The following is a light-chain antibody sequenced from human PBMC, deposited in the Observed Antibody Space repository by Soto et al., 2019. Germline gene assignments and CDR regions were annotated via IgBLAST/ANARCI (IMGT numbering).Light chain of an antibody. Sequence: IVLTQSPGTLSLSPGERVTLSCRASQSVTTRLAWYQHKPGQAPTLLMSGASNRASGVPVRFSCSGSGTDFTLTITRLEHEDFALYYCQQYGGSPSTFGLGTRLEIK. CDR1: QSVTTR. CDR3: QQYGGSPST. V-gene: IGKV3-20*01. J-gene: IGKJ5*01. CDR2: GAS.